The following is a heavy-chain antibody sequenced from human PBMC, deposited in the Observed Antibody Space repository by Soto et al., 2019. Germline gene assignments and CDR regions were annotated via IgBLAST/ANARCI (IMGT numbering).Heavy chain of an antibody. J-gene: IGHJ5*02. Sequence: GESLRLSCSASGFTFSEYSMHWVRQAPGKGLQYVSTISSDGDITYYADSVKGRFTISRDNSKNTLYLQMNSLRPEDTAVYYCVKVSTFYDILTGYYSTNFFDPWGQGTLVTVSS. CDR1: GFTFSEYS. D-gene: IGHD3-9*01. V-gene: IGHV3-64D*06. CDR3: VKVSTFYDILTGYYSTNFFDP. CDR2: ISSDGDIT.